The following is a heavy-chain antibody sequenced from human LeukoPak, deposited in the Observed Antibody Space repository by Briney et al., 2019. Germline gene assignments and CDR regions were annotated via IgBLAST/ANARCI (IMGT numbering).Heavy chain of an antibody. CDR2: ISGGGSGT. CDR3: ARSTSVTPTEFDY. CDR1: GFTFSTYA. V-gene: IGHV3-23*01. D-gene: IGHD4-17*01. Sequence: GGSLRLSCSASGFTFSTYAMTWVRQAPGKGLEWVSAISGGGSGTYYVDFVKGRFTISRDNSKNTLYLQMNSLRAVDTAVYYCARSTSVTPTEFDYWGQGTLVTVSS. J-gene: IGHJ4*02.